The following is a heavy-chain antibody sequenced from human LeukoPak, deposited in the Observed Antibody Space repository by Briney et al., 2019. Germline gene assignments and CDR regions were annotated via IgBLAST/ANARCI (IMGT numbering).Heavy chain of an antibody. CDR2: MNPNSGNT. Sequence: ASVKVSCKASGYTFTSYDINWVRQATGQGLEWMGWMNPNSGNTGYAQKFQGRVTITRNTSISTAYMELSSLRSEDTAVYYCARSRNYDSWSGYYYYYYMDVWGKGTTVTVSS. CDR1: GYTFTSYD. D-gene: IGHD3-3*01. CDR3: ARSRNYDSWSGYYYYYYMDV. V-gene: IGHV1-8*03. J-gene: IGHJ6*03.